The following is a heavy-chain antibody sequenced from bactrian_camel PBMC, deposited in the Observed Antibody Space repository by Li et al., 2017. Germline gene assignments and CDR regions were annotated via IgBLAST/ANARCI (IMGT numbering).Heavy chain of an antibody. D-gene: IGHD4*01. V-gene: IGHV3S1*01. CDR3: AADRSFFTATATDKSEYDY. Sequence: QLVESGGASVKPGGSLNLSCVTSGLRYDMYCMGWFRQATGKEREGVAAFYTGRGSTVYADSVKGRFTISQDNAKTTLYLQMNSLKPEDTATYYCAADRSFFTATATDKSEYDYWGQGTQVTVS. CDR2: FYTGRGST. J-gene: IGHJ4*01. CDR1: GLRYDMYC.